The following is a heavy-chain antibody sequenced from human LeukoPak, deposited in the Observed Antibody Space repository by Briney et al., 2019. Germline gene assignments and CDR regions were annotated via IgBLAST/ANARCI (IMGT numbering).Heavy chain of an antibody. J-gene: IGHJ4*02. CDR1: EFAFSTYN. D-gene: IGHD4-23*01. CDR3: ARVAAGYSVNYFDY. CDR2: ISTGSSTT. V-gene: IGHV3-48*02. Sequence: GGSLRLSCAASEFAFSTYNMNWVRQAPGKGLEWVSYISTGSSTTYYAGSVKGRFTISRDNVENSLYLQMNSLRDEDTAVYYCARVAAGYSVNYFDYWGQETLVTVSS.